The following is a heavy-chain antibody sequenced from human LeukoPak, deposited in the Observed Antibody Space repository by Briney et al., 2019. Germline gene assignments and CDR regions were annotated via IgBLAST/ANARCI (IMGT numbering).Heavy chain of an antibody. CDR3: ARDLGQYYDTSDNWFDP. Sequence: GGSLRLSCAASGFTFNNYWMHWVRQAPGKVLVWVSRINSDGINTSYADSVKGRFTISRDNAKNTLNLQMNSLRAEDTAVYYCARDLGQYYDTSDNWFDPWGQGTLVTVSS. D-gene: IGHD3-22*01. CDR1: GFTFNNYW. V-gene: IGHV3-74*01. CDR2: INSDGINT. J-gene: IGHJ5*02.